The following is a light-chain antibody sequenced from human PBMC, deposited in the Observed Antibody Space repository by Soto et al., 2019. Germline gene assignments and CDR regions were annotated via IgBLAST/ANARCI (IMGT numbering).Light chain of an antibody. CDR2: EVS. V-gene: IGLV2-14*01. CDR3: AGWYDSLNGMV. J-gene: IGLJ2*01. Sequence: QSALTQPASVSGSPGQSITISCTGTSSDVGGYNYVSWYQQYPGKAPKLMIYEVSNRPSGVSNRFSGSKSGNTASLAISGLRSEDEADYYCAGWYDSLNGMVFGGGTKVTVL. CDR1: SSDVGGYNY.